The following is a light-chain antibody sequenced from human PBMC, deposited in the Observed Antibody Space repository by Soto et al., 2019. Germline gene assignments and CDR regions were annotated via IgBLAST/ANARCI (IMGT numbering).Light chain of an antibody. CDR1: SGHSSYI. CDR3: ETWDSNTHHYV. Sequence: QLVLTQSSSASASLGSSVKLTCTLSSGHSSYIIAWHQQQPGKAPRYLMKLEGSGSYNKGSGVPDRFSGSSSGADRYLTISNLQSEDEADYYCETWDSNTHHYVFGTGTKVTVL. CDR2: LEGSGSY. V-gene: IGLV4-60*03. J-gene: IGLJ1*01.